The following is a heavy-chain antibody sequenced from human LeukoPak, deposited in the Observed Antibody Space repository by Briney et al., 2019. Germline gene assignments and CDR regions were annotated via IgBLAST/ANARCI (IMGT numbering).Heavy chain of an antibody. CDR3: AKSGSGSYLYYFDY. J-gene: IGHJ4*02. CDR2: ITGSGGST. V-gene: IGHV3-23*01. Sequence: PGRSLRLSCAASGFTFSSYAMSWVRQAPGKGLEWVSAITGSGGSTHYADSVKGRFTISRDNSKNTLYLQMNSLRAEDTAVYYCAKSGSGSYLYYFDYWGQGTLVTVSS. D-gene: IGHD3-10*01. CDR1: GFTFSSYA.